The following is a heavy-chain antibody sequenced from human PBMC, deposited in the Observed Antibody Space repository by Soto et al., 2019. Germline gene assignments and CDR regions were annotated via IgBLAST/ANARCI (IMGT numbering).Heavy chain of an antibody. D-gene: IGHD3-22*01. Sequence: SVKVSCKASGGTFSSYAISWVRQAPGQGLEWMGGIIPIFGTANYAQKFQGRVTITADESTSTAYMELSSLRSEDTAVYYCARVRYYYDSSGPSGYYGMDVWGQGTTVTVSS. CDR2: IIPIFGTA. CDR3: ARVRYYYDSSGPSGYYGMDV. J-gene: IGHJ6*02. V-gene: IGHV1-69*13. CDR1: GGTFSSYA.